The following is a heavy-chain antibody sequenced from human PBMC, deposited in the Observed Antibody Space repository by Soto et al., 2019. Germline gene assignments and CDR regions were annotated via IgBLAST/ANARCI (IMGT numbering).Heavy chain of an antibody. CDR3: VTDVTGYGHFDS. J-gene: IGHJ4*02. D-gene: IGHD5-12*01. CDR2: IFYSGRT. CDR1: GYSINSADYY. V-gene: IGHV4-30-4*01. Sequence: QVQLEESGPGLVKPSQTLSLTCIVSGYSINSADYYWSCIRQPPGKGLEWIGYIFYSGRTYYNPSVKSRITMSLDASKNQFSLNLNSVTAADTAVYYCVTDVTGYGHFDSWGQGTLVTVSS.